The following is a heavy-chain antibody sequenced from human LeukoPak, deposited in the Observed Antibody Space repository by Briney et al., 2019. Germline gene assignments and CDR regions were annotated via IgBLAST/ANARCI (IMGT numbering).Heavy chain of an antibody. CDR2: ISSSSSTI. J-gene: IGHJ4*02. D-gene: IGHD3-16*01. CDR1: GFTFSSYS. Sequence: PGGSLRLSCAASGFTFSSYSMSWVRQAPGKGLGWVSYISSSSSTIYYADSVKGRFTISRDNAKNSLYLQMNSLRAEDTAVYYCARSIVMILYYFDYWGQGTLVTVSS. V-gene: IGHV3-48*01. CDR3: ARSIVMILYYFDY.